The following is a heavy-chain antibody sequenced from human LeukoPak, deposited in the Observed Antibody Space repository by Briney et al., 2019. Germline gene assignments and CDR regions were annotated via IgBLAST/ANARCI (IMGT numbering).Heavy chain of an antibody. Sequence: PSQTLSLTCTVSGGSISSGDYYWSWIRQPPGKGLEWIGYIYYSGSTYYNPSLKSRVTISVDTSKNQFSLKLSSVTAADTAVYYCARLIVVPAAIAPLGRAFDIWGQGTMVTVSS. V-gene: IGHV4-30-4*08. CDR2: IYYSGST. CDR1: GGSISSGDYY. D-gene: IGHD2-2*02. J-gene: IGHJ3*02. CDR3: ARLIVVPAAIAPLGRAFDI.